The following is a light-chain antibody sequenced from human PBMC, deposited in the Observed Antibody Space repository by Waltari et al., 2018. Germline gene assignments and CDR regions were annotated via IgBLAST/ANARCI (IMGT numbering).Light chain of an antibody. V-gene: IGKV2-29*02. CDR3: MQAIHLPLT. CDR2: EVS. J-gene: IGKJ4*01. CDR1: QSLLYSDVKTY. Sequence: DVVMTQTPFSLSVTPGQPASISCKSSQSLLYSDVKTYLYWYLQKPGQSPHLLIYEVSSRVSGVPDRFSGSGSGTDFTLKISRVEAEDVGVYYCMQAIHLPLTFGGGTKVEIK.